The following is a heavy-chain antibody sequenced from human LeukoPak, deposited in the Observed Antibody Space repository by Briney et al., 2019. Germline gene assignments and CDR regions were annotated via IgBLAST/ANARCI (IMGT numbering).Heavy chain of an antibody. D-gene: IGHD6-13*01. J-gene: IGHJ5*02. CDR2: INPNSGGT. CDR1: GYTFTDYY. V-gene: IGHV1-2*02. CDR3: ARAAAGTFSIYRKFDP. Sequence: GASVKVSFKASGYTFTDYYMHWVRQAPGQGLEWVGWINPNSGGTNYAQKFRGRVTMTRDTSISTAYMELSRLRSDDTAVYYCARAAAGTFSIYRKFDPWGQGTLVTVSS.